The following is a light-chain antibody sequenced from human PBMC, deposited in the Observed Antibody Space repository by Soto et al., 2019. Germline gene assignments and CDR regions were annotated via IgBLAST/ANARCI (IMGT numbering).Light chain of an antibody. Sequence: EIVLTQSPGTLALSLGERATLSCSASQSLSTSYLAWYQQRPGQAPRLLIYDTSSRATGIPDRCSGDGSWTDFTLTISRLEPEDSAVYYCQHYDTSPVWIFGQGTKVEIK. V-gene: IGKV3-20*01. CDR3: QHYDTSPVWI. J-gene: IGKJ1*01. CDR1: QSLSTSY. CDR2: DTS.